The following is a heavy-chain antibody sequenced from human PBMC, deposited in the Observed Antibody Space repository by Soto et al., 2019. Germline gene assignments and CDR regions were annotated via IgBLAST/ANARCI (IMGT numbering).Heavy chain of an antibody. Sequence: EVQLLESGGDLVQPGGSLRLSCAASGFSFRSYAMGWVRQAPGKGLNWVSSISAGGDGTYYADSVQGRFTISRDNSKNTVYLQMTRLRADDTAVYYCADGGRYPYYWGPGTLVTVAA. CDR1: GFSFRSYA. CDR3: ADGGRYPYY. J-gene: IGHJ4*02. V-gene: IGHV3-23*01. D-gene: IGHD1-26*01. CDR2: ISAGGDGT.